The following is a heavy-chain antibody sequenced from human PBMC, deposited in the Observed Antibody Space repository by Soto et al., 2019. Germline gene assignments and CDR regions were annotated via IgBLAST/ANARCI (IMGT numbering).Heavy chain of an antibody. CDR3: ARSFTMTVVGSGDNFDY. CDR2: ISAYNGNT. Sequence: ASVKVSCKSSGYTFTSYGISCVRQAPGQGLEWMGWISAYNGNTNYAQKLQGRVTMTTDTSTSTAYMELRSLRSDDTAVYYCARSFTMTVVGSGDNFDYWGQGTLVTVSS. CDR1: GYTFTSYG. V-gene: IGHV1-18*01. D-gene: IGHD3-22*01. J-gene: IGHJ4*02.